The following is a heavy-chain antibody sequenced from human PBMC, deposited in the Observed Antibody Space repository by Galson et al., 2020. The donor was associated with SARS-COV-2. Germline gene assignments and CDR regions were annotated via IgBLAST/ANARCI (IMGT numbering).Heavy chain of an antibody. Sequence: ETSETLSLTCTVSGGSIRSYYWNWIRQPPGEGLERIGYISYSGNTKSNPSLESRVSISVDTSRNQASLHVHSVTAADTAVYYCAGNREREAVASIYHYYGMDVWGQGTTVTVSS. D-gene: IGHD6-19*01. CDR1: GGSIRSYY. CDR2: ISYSGNT. V-gene: IGHV4-59*08. CDR3: AGNREREAVASIYHYYGMDV. J-gene: IGHJ6*02.